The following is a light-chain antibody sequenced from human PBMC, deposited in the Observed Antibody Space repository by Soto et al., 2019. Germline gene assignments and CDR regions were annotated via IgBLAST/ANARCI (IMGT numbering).Light chain of an antibody. CDR2: EAS. Sequence: DLQMTQAPASVSASVGDRVTITCRASQGISHWLAWYQQKPGNAPKPLIYEASSLERGVPARFSSSGSGTDFTLTISSLQPEDFATYYCQQSNSLPWTFGQGTKV. CDR3: QQSNSLPWT. J-gene: IGKJ1*01. V-gene: IGKV1-12*02. CDR1: QGISHW.